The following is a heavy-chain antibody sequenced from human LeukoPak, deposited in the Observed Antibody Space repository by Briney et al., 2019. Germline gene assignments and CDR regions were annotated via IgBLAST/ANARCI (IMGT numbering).Heavy chain of an antibody. Sequence: SETLSLTCTVSGGSISSYYWSWIRQPAGKGLEWIGRIYTSGSTNYNPSLKSRVTMSVDTSKKQFSLKLSSVTAADTAVYYCARAGDFWSGYPSRNYMDVWGKGTTVTVSS. CDR3: ARAGDFWSGYPSRNYMDV. D-gene: IGHD3-3*01. CDR2: IYTSGST. V-gene: IGHV4-4*07. J-gene: IGHJ6*03. CDR1: GGSISSYY.